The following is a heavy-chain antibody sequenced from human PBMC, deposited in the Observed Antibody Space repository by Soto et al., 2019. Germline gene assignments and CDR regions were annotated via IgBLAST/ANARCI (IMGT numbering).Heavy chain of an antibody. D-gene: IGHD6-6*01. CDR1: GGSISSGDYY. Sequence: SETLSLTCTVSGGSISSGDYYWSWIRQPPGKGLEWIGYIYHGGSTYYNPSLKSRVTISVDTSKNQFSLKLSSVTAADTAVYYCARERPDGARLDPWGQGTQVTAPQ. V-gene: IGHV4-30-4*01. CDR2: IYHGGST. CDR3: ARERPDGARLDP. J-gene: IGHJ5*02.